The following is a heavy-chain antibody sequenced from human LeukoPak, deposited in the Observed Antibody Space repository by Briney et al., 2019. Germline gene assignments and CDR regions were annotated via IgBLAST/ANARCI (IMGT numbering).Heavy chain of an antibody. CDR3: AGVVGGSYSMDV. V-gene: IGHV4-61*01. CDR2: IYYSGSI. CDR1: GGSVSSGSYY. Sequence: SETLSLTCTVSGGSVSSGSYYWSWIRQPPGKGLEWIGYIYYSGSIKYNPSLKSRVTISIDTSKNQFSLKLSSVTAADTAIYYCAGVVGGSYSMDVWGQGTTVTVSS. J-gene: IGHJ6*02. D-gene: IGHD1-26*01.